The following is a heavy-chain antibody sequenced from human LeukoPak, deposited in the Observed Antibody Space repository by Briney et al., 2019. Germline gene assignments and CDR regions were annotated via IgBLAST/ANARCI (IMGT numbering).Heavy chain of an antibody. J-gene: IGHJ2*01. CDR2: TNSDGSST. D-gene: IGHD3-22*01. V-gene: IGHV3-74*01. Sequence: GGSLRLSCEASGFTFSDYRMHWVRQAPGKGLVWVSHTNSDGSSTSYADSVKGRFTISRDKAKNTLYLQMNSLRAEDTAVYYCARVMYYYDSSGYYHYWYFDLWGRGTLVTVSS. CDR1: GFTFSDYR. CDR3: ARVMYYYDSSGYYHYWYFDL.